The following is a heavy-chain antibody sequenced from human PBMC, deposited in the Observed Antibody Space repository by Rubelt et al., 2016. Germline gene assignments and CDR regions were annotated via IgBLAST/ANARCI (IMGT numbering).Heavy chain of an antibody. J-gene: IGHJ5*02. CDR1: GDSINSAYW. Sequence: QVQLQESSPGLVKPSGTLSLTCAVSGDSINSAYWWSWVRQSPGKGLEWIGEIHHSGSTNYNPSLKRRVTISGDKSKNLFSLRLSSVTAADTAIYYCSRGGSFSWGSWGQGTLVTVSS. V-gene: IGHV4-4*02. CDR3: SRGGSFSWGS. D-gene: IGHD7-27*01. CDR2: IHHSGST.